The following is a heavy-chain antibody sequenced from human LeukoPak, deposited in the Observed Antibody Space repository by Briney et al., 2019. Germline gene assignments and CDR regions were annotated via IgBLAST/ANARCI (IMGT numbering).Heavy chain of an antibody. J-gene: IGHJ2*01. Sequence: SETLSLTCTVSGGSISSYYWSWIRQPPGKGMEWIGYIYYSGSTNYNSSLKSRVTISVDTSKSQLSLKLSSVTAADTAVYYCARMYSSGWYFDLWGRGTLVTVSS. CDR1: GGSISSYY. D-gene: IGHD6-19*01. CDR3: ARMYSSGWYFDL. V-gene: IGHV4-59*01. CDR2: IYYSGST.